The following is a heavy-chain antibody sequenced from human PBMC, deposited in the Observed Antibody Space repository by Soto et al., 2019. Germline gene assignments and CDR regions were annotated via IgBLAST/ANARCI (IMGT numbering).Heavy chain of an antibody. J-gene: IGHJ6*02. V-gene: IGHV4-34*01. Sequence: QVQLQQWGAGLLKPSETLSLTCAVYGGSFSGYYWSWIRQPPGKGLEWIGEINHSGSTNYNPSLKSRVTISVDTSKNQFSLKLSSVTAADTAVYYCASTSYCSSTSCYTGNYYYYGMDVWGQGTTVTVSS. CDR3: ASTSYCSSTSCYTGNYYYYGMDV. CDR1: GGSFSGYY. CDR2: INHSGST. D-gene: IGHD2-2*02.